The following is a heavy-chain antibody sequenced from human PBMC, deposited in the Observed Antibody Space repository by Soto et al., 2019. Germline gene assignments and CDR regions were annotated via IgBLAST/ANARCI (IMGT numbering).Heavy chain of an antibody. Sequence: GGSLRLSCAASGFTFSSYWMSWVRQAPGKGLEWVANIKQDGSEKYYVDSVKGRFTISRDNAKNSLYLQMNSLRAEDTAVYYCAREDYDFWSGNYYYYYMDVWGKGTTVTVSS. J-gene: IGHJ6*03. CDR1: GFTFSSYW. D-gene: IGHD3-3*01. V-gene: IGHV3-7*04. CDR3: AREDYDFWSGNYYYYYMDV. CDR2: IKQDGSEK.